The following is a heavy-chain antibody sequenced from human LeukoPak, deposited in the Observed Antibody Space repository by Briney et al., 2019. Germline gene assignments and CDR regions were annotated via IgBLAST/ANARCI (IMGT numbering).Heavy chain of an antibody. CDR2: IRSKANNYAT. J-gene: IGHJ4*02. Sequence: PGGSLRLSCAASGFTFSGSAMHWVRQASGRGLEWVGRIRSKANNYATTYGASVKGRFTISRDDSKNTAYLQMSSLKTEDTAVYYCSRLGHDTLTGPIDDWGQGTLVTVSS. V-gene: IGHV3-73*01. CDR1: GFTFSGSA. CDR3: SRLGHDTLTGPIDD. D-gene: IGHD3-9*01.